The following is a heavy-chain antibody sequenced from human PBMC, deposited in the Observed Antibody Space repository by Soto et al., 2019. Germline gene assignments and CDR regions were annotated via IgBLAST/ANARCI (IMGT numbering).Heavy chain of an antibody. CDR2: ISYDGDTK. D-gene: IGHD3-3*01. V-gene: IGHV3-30-3*01. Sequence: PGGSLRLSCAPAGFTFSNFPIHWVRQAPDKGLEWVALISYDGDTKYYADSVQGRFTISRDNSENTLYLQMNNLRGEDTAVYYCARDYRHDYFDLWSGRLDYWGLGPLVTVSS. CDR1: GFTFSNFP. J-gene: IGHJ4*02. CDR3: ARDYRHDYFDLWSGRLDY.